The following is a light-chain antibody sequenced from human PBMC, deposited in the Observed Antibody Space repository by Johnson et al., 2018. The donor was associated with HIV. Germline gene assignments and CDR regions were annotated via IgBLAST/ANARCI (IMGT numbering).Light chain of an antibody. Sequence: QSVLTQPPSVSAAPGQKVTISCSGSSSNIGNNYVSWYQQLPGTAPKLLIYDNNKRPSGIPDRFYGSKSGTSATLGITGLQTGDEADYYCGTWDSSLSAVFGTGTKVTVL. CDR1: SSNIGNNY. CDR3: GTWDSSLSAV. J-gene: IGLJ1*01. V-gene: IGLV1-51*01. CDR2: DNN.